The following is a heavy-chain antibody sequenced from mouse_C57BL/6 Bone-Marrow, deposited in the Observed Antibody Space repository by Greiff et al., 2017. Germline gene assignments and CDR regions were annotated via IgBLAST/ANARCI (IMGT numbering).Heavy chain of an antibody. CDR3: ARGPFDY. J-gene: IGHJ2*01. CDR1: GFTFSDYY. CDR2: ISNGGGST. Sequence: EVKLVESGGGLVQPGGSLKLSCAASGFTFSDYYMYWVRQTPEKRLEWVAYISNGGGSTYYPDTVKGRFTISRDNAKNTLYLQMSRLKSEDTAMYYCARGPFDYWGQGTTLTVSS. V-gene: IGHV5-12*01.